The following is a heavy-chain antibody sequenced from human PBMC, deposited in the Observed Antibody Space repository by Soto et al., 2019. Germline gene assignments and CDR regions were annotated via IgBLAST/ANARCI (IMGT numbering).Heavy chain of an antibody. CDR3: AGGGSIVVATRRLMDV. CDR2: IHYTGFS. CDR1: GDSVTSHY. D-gene: IGHD3-22*01. Sequence: SETLSLTCSFSGDSVTSHYFTWIRQSPEKGLEWIGCIHYTGFSHYNPSLKSRLTISIDTSKNQFSLQLSSVTVADTAFYYCAGGGSIVVATRRLMDVWGKGTTVTVSS. J-gene: IGHJ6*03. V-gene: IGHV4-59*02.